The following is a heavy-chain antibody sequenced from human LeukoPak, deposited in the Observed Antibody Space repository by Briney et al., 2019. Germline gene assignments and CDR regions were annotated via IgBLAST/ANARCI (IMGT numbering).Heavy chain of an antibody. CDR2: INHSGST. V-gene: IGHV4-34*01. CDR1: GGSFGGYY. D-gene: IGHD6-13*01. Sequence: SETLSLTCAVYGGSFGGYYWSWIRQPPGKGLEWIGEINHSGSTNYNPSLKSRVTISVDTSKNQFSLKLSSVTAADTAVYYCARGRGGSSWPLYYYGMDVWGQGTTVTVSS. CDR3: ARGRGGSSWPLYYYGMDV. J-gene: IGHJ6*02.